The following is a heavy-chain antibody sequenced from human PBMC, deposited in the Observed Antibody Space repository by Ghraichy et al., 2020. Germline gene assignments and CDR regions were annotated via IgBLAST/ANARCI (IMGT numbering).Heavy chain of an antibody. V-gene: IGHV3-23*01. D-gene: IGHD3-10*01. Sequence: GGSLRLSCAASGFTFSSYAMSWVRQAPGKGLEWVSAISGSGGSTYYADSVKGRFTISRDNSKNTLYLQMNSLRAEDTAVYYCAKGLAKYLYGSGSYWEDYWGQGTLVTVSS. CDR2: ISGSGGST. J-gene: IGHJ4*02. CDR3: AKGLAKYLYGSGSYWEDY. CDR1: GFTFSSYA.